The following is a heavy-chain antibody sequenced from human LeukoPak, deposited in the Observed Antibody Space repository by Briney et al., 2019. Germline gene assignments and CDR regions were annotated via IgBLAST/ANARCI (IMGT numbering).Heavy chain of an antibody. J-gene: IGHJ1*01. V-gene: IGHV3-23*01. CDR3: AKAMGFGSGYWFRHYFQH. Sequence: GGSLRLSCAASGFTFSSYSMNWVRQAPGKGLEWVSAISGSGGSTYYADSVKGRFTISRDNSKNTLYLQMNSLRAEDTAVYYCAKAMGFGSGYWFRHYFQHWGQGTLATVSS. CDR2: ISGSGGST. D-gene: IGHD3-22*01. CDR1: GFTFSSYS.